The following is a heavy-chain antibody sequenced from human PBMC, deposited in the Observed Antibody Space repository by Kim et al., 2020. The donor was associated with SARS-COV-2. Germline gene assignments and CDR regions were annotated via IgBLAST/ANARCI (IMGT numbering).Heavy chain of an antibody. V-gene: IGHV3-30*07. J-gene: IGHJ5*02. Sequence: GKGLFTISRDNSKNTLHLQMNSLRAEDTAVYYCARDSLPFGVVPNWFDPWGQGTLVTVSS. D-gene: IGHD3-3*01. CDR3: ARDSLPFGVVPNWFDP.